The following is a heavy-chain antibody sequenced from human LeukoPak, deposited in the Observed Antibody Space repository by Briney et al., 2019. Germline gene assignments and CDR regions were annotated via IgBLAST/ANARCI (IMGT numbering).Heavy chain of an antibody. CDR3: ARLTYCTGGSCCLDY. J-gene: IGHJ4*02. Sequence: SETLSLTCTLSGGSISSSGYYWGWIRQPRGKGLEWIGSIYYTGRTYFNPSLNSRFTISVDTSNNQFSLEVSSVTAADTAVYYCARLTYCTGGSCCLDYWGQGTLVTVSS. CDR2: IYYTGRT. CDR1: GGSISSSGYY. D-gene: IGHD2-8*02. V-gene: IGHV4-39*01.